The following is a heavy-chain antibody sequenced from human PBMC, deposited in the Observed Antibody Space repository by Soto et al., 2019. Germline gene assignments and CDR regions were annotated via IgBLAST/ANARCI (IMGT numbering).Heavy chain of an antibody. CDR1: GGSISSSSYY. J-gene: IGHJ6*02. CDR3: ARRPIAAAAYYYYGMDV. V-gene: IGHV4-39*01. CDR2: IYYSGST. Sequence: SETLSLTCTVSGGSISSSSYYWGWIRQPPGKGLEWIGSIYYSGSTYYNPSLKSRVTISVDTSKNQFSLKLSSVTAADTAVYYCARRPIAAAAYYYYGMDVWGQGTTVTVSS. D-gene: IGHD6-13*01.